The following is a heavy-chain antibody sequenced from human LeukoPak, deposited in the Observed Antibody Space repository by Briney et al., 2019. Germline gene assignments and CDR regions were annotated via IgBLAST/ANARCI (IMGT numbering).Heavy chain of an antibody. J-gene: IGHJ5*02. CDR2: TYYRSRWYN. CDR3: ARVRGYSSAWREGFDP. D-gene: IGHD6-19*01. Sequence: PSQTLSLTCAISGDSVSSNSAAWNWIRQSPSRGLEWLGRTYYRSRWYNDYAVSLKGRITINPDTSKNQLSLQLNSVTPEDSAVYYCARVRGYSSAWREGFDPWGQGTLVTVSS. V-gene: IGHV6-1*01. CDR1: GDSVSSNSAA.